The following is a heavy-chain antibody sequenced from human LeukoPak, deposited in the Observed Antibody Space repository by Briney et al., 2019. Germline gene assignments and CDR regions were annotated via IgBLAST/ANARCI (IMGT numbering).Heavy chain of an antibody. D-gene: IGHD3-16*02. Sequence: SETLSLTCAVYGGSFRGYYWSWIRQPPGKGLEWIGEINHSGSSNYNPSLKSRVTISLDTSKSQFSLKLNSVTAPDTAVYYCARLIGLGEVSPYFDFWGQGRLVTVSS. CDR3: ARLIGLGEVSPYFDF. V-gene: IGHV4-34*01. J-gene: IGHJ4*02. CDR2: INHSGSS. CDR1: GGSFRGYY.